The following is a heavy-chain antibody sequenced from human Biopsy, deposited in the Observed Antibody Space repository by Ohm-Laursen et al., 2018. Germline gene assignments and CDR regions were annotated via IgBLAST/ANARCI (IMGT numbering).Heavy chain of an antibody. CDR3: ARATNSTGWPYYFYGMDV. Sequence: PPGTLSLTCTVSGGSISSDYWSWIRQTPGKGLEWIGYIYYSGSTNYNPSLKSRVTISVDTSKNQFSLGLNSVTAADTAVYYCARATNSTGWPYYFYGMDVWGQGTTVTVSS. V-gene: IGHV4-59*01. CDR1: GGSISSDY. J-gene: IGHJ6*02. CDR2: IYYSGST. D-gene: IGHD2/OR15-2a*01.